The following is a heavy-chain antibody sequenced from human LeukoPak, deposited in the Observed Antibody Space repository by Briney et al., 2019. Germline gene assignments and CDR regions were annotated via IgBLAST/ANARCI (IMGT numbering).Heavy chain of an antibody. Sequence: GGSLRLSCAASGFTFSSYGMHWVRQAPGKGLERVAVISYDGSNKYYADSVKGRFTISRDNSKNTLYLQMNSLRAEDTAVYYCAKDVPYYYDSSGYPDYWGQGTLVTVSS. D-gene: IGHD3-22*01. V-gene: IGHV3-30*18. CDR3: AKDVPYYYDSSGYPDY. CDR2: ISYDGSNK. J-gene: IGHJ4*02. CDR1: GFTFSSYG.